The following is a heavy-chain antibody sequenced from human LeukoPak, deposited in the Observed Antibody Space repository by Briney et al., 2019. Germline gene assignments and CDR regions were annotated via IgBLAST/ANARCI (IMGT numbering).Heavy chain of an antibody. Sequence: PGGSLRLSCAASGSTFSDYYMSWIRQAPGKGLEWVSYISSSGSTIYYADSVRGRFTISRDNAKNSLYLQMNSLRAEDTAVYYCARRIVVVPAAMSGAFDYFDYWGQGTLVTVSS. J-gene: IGHJ4*02. CDR1: GSTFSDYY. V-gene: IGHV3-11*04. CDR3: ARRIVVVPAAMSGAFDYFDY. D-gene: IGHD2-2*01. CDR2: ISSSGSTI.